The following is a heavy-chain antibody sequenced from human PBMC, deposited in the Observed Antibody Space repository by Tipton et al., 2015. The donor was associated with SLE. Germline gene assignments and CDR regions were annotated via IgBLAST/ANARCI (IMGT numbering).Heavy chain of an antibody. CDR1: VGSISSYY. CDR3: ARDEYRYDATGYHLLGHFDF. D-gene: IGHD3-22*01. Sequence: TLSLTCSVSVGSISSYYWSWIRQHPGEGLEWIGYIFYNGNTYYNPSLKSRVIISIDTSKNQFSLKLSSVTAADTAVYYCARDEYRYDATGYHLLGHFDFWGQGTLVTVSS. J-gene: IGHJ4*02. V-gene: IGHV4-31*03. CDR2: IFYNGNT.